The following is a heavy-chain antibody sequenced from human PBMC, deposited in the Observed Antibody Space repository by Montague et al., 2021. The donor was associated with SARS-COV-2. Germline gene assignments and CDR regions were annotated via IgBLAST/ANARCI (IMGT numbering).Heavy chain of an antibody. J-gene: IGHJ1*01. CDR1: GFTFNNFA. V-gene: IGHV3-30*09. D-gene: IGHD6-19*01. CDR2: ITYDGTNK. Sequence: SLRLSCAASGFTFNNFAMHWVRQAPGKGLEWVAFITYDGTNKYYADSVRGRFAISRDNSQNSLYLQMNSLRAEDTAVYYCVRASLIKSRIAVAGTTVDWGQGTMVTIPS. CDR3: VRASLIKSRIAVAGTTVD.